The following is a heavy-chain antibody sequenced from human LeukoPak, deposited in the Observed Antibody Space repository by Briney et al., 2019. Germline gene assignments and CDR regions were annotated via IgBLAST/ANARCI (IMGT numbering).Heavy chain of an antibody. V-gene: IGHV3-23*01. Sequence: GRSLRLSCAASGFTFSSYAVSWVRQPPGKGLEWVSSISSSGGSTYYADSVKGRATISRDNSKNTLFLQMNGLRVEDTAVYYCATGMDNYDTSGYYSYFQHWGQGTLVPVSS. J-gene: IGHJ1*01. CDR2: ISSSGGST. D-gene: IGHD3-22*01. CDR3: ATGMDNYDTSGYYSYFQH. CDR1: GFTFSSYA.